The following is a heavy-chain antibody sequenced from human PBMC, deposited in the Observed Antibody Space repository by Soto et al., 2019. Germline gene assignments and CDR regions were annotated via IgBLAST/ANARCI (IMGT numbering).Heavy chain of an antibody. CDR3: AKDGVLLDFDY. D-gene: IGHD3-10*01. CDR2: ISGSGGST. CDR1: VFTFISYA. V-gene: IGHV3-23*01. J-gene: IGHJ4*02. Sequence: GWSLRLSCASSVFTFISYAMSWVRQAPGKGLEWVSAISGSGGSTYYADSVKGRFTISRDNSKNTLYLQMNSLRAEDTAVYYCAKDGVLLDFDYWGQGTLVTVSS.